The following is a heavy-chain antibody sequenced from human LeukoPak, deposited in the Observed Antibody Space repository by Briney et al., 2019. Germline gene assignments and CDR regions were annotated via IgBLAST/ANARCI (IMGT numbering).Heavy chain of an antibody. CDR1: GGSIRSSY. J-gene: IGHJ6*02. CDR3: ARLQYGSGIGDV. CDR2: IYDTGDT. D-gene: IGHD3-10*01. V-gene: IGHV4-59*08. Sequence: SATLSLTRSVSGGSIRSSYWSWVRQSPGKGLEWIGYIYDTGDTNYNPSLKSRITISVDPSKNQFSLRLSSVTAADTAVYYCARLQYGSGIGDVWGQGTTVTVSS.